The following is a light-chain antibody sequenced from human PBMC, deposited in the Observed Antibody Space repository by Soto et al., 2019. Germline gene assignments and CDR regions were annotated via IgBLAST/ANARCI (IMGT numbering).Light chain of an antibody. J-gene: IGLJ1*01. Sequence: QSVLTQPASVSGSPGQSITISCTGTSGDVDAFDYVSWYQQHPGKAPKLMIFEVSDHPSGVSDRFSGSKSGSTASLTISGLQAEDEADYFCTSFTSSSTQVFGTGTKVTV. CDR3: TSFTSSSTQV. CDR1: SGDVDAFDY. V-gene: IGLV2-14*01. CDR2: EVS.